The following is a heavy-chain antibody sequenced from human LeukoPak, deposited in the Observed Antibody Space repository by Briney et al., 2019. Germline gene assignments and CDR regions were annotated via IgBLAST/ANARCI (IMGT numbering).Heavy chain of an antibody. Sequence: LSLTCTVSGGSISSYYWNWIRQPPGKGLEWVSYISSSGSTIYYADSVKGRFTISRDNAKNSLYLQMNSLRAEDTAVYYCARAGEGGYYDSSGMTVDYWGQGTLVTVSS. CDR2: ISSSGSTI. D-gene: IGHD3-22*01. CDR3: ARAGEGGYYDSSGMTVDY. V-gene: IGHV3-48*03. CDR1: GGSISSYY. J-gene: IGHJ4*02.